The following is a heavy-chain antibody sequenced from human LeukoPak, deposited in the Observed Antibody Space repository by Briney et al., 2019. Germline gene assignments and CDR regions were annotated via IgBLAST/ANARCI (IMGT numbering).Heavy chain of an antibody. CDR3: ARSHDHLWGNYPDY. D-gene: IGHD3-16*02. V-gene: IGHV4-34*01. CDR2: INHSGST. CDR1: GGSFSGYY. Sequence: SETLSLTCAVYGGSFSGYYWSWIRQPPGKGLEWIGEINHSGSTNYNPSLKSRVTISVDTSKNQFSLRLNSVTAADTAMYYCARSHDHLWGNYPDYWGQGTLVTVSS. J-gene: IGHJ4*02.